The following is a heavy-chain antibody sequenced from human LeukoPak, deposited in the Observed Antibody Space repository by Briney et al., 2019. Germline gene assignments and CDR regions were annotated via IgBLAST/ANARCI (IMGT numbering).Heavy chain of an antibody. CDR2: ISSSRSSI. D-gene: IGHD3-10*01. CDR3: ERYRWFGVLWEQD. V-gene: IGHV3-21*01. CDR1: GFTFSSYA. J-gene: IGHJ4*02. Sequence: GGSLRLSCAASGFTFSSYAMNWVRQAPGKGLEWVSSISSSRSSIYYADSVKGRFTISRDNAKNSLYLQMNSLRAEDTGVYYCERYRWFGVLWEQDWGQGTLVSVS.